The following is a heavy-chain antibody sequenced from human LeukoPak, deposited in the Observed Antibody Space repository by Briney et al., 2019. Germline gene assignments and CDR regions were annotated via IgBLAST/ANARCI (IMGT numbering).Heavy chain of an antibody. Sequence: ASVTVSFTASVCTFSIYAISWVRQAPGQGREWMGGIIPIFGTANYEQKFQGRVTITTDESTSKANMELSSLRSEDTAVYYCARAPPGTTTVTPPFDYWGQGTLVTVSS. V-gene: IGHV1-69*05. CDR1: VCTFSIYA. J-gene: IGHJ4*02. D-gene: IGHD4-17*01. CDR3: ARAPPGTTTVTPPFDY. CDR2: IIPIFGTA.